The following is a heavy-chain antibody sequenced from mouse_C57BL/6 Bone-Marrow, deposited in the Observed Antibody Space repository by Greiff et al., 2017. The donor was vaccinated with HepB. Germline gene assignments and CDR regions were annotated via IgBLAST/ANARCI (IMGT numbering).Heavy chain of an antibody. CDR3: ARHDHYGSYY. Sequence: EVHLVESGGDLVKPGGSLKLSCAASGFTFSSYGMSWVRQTPDKRLEWVATISSGGSYTYYPDSVKGRCTISRDNAKNTLYLQMSSLKSEDTAMYYCARHDHYGSYYWGQGTTLTVSS. D-gene: IGHD1-1*01. V-gene: IGHV5-6*01. CDR2: ISSGGSYT. CDR1: GFTFSSYG. J-gene: IGHJ2*01.